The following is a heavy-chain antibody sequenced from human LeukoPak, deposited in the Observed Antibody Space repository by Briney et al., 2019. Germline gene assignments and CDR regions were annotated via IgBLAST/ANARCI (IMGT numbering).Heavy chain of an antibody. CDR3: ARDRDYDSSGYYRIDAFDI. CDR2: IWYDGSNK. D-gene: IGHD3-22*01. V-gene: IGHV3-33*08. J-gene: IGHJ3*02. CDR1: GFTFSSYG. Sequence: GGSLRLSCAASGFTFSSYGMHWVRQAPGKGLEWVAVIWYDGSNKYYADSVKGRFTISRDNSKNTLYLQMNSLRAEDTAVYYCARDRDYDSSGYYRIDAFDIWGQGTMVTVSS.